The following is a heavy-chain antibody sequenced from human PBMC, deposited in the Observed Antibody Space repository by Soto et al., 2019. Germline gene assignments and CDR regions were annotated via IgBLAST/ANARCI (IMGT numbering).Heavy chain of an antibody. CDR3: ATSPSSGWYEAGWFDP. CDR1: GDTISTGGYT. Sequence: SETLSLTCDVSGDTISTGGYTWAWIRQPPGKGLEWIGYIYYSGSTNYNPSLKSRVTISVDTSKNQFSLKLSSVTAADTAVYYCATSPSSGWYEAGWFDPWGQGTLVTVSS. CDR2: IYYSGST. J-gene: IGHJ5*02. V-gene: IGHV4-61*08. D-gene: IGHD6-19*01.